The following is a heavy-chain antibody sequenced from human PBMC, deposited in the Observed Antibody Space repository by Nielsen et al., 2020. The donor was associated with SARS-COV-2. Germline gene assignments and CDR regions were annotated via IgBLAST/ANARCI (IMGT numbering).Heavy chain of an antibody. CDR3: TTGGITMVRGVMQY. V-gene: IGHV3-15*01. CDR2: IKSKVDGGTT. D-gene: IGHD3-10*01. J-gene: IGHJ1*01. CDR1: GFTFSNPW. Sequence: GGSLRLSCAASGFTFSNPWMNWVRQAPGKGLGWVGRIKSKVDGGTTDYAGPVKGRFTISRDDSKNTLYLQMNSLKTEDTAVYYCTTGGITMVRGVMQYWGQGTLVTVSS.